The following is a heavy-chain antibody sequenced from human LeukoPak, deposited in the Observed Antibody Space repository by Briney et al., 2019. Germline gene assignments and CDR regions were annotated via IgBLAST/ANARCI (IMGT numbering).Heavy chain of an antibody. CDR3: ARHLLPAARPDCVFDV. CDR2: IYYRGSD. Sequence: SETLSLTCTVSGGSMSSSSFYWGWVRQPPGKGLEWIATIYYRGSDYYNPSLKSRLTISADTSKNQFSLSLTSVTAADTAVYYCARHLLPAARPDCVFDVWGQGTMVFVSP. D-gene: IGHD2-2*01. CDR1: GGSMSSSSFY. J-gene: IGHJ3*01. V-gene: IGHV4-39*01.